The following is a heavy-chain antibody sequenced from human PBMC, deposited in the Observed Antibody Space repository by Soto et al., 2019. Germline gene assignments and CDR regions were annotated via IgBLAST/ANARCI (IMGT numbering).Heavy chain of an antibody. Sequence: GGSLRLSCAASGFTFSRYWMHWVRQAPGKGLVWVSRINPDGSDTDYVDSVKGRFTISRDNAKNTVYLQMNSLRAEDTAVFYCGRGGSDSPMAPGYWGQGTLVPVSS. D-gene: IGHD5-18*01. J-gene: IGHJ4*02. CDR1: GFTFSRYW. CDR3: GRGGSDSPMAPGY. CDR2: INPDGSDT. V-gene: IGHV3-74*01.